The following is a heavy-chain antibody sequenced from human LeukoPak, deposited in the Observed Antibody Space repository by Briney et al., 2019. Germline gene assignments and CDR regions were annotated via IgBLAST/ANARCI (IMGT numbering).Heavy chain of an antibody. CDR2: INPNTGGT. CDR3: VPGPATPKPGEAYPYDSSVYYYFDY. J-gene: IGHJ4*02. Sequence: ASVKVSCKASGYTLSDYYMHWVRQAPAQGLEWMGWINPNTGGTHYAQRFQGRVSMTRDTSISTAYLELSSLTSDDTAAYYCVPGPATPKPGEAYPYDSSVYYYFDYWGQGTLVTVSS. D-gene: IGHD3-22*01. CDR1: GYTLSDYY. V-gene: IGHV1-2*02.